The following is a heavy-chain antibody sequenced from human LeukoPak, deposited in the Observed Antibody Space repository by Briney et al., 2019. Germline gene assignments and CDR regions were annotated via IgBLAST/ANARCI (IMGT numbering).Heavy chain of an antibody. CDR2: IKTDGSEK. Sequence: PGGSLRLSCEASGFTFSNSWMTWVRQTPGKGLEWVAYIKTDGSEKYYVDSVRGRFTISRDNAKNSLYLQMNSLRAEDTAVYYCATYSSRNAREFQSWGQGTLVTVSS. J-gene: IGHJ1*01. CDR1: GFTFSNSW. D-gene: IGHD2-2*01. CDR3: ATYSSRNAREFQS. V-gene: IGHV3-7*01.